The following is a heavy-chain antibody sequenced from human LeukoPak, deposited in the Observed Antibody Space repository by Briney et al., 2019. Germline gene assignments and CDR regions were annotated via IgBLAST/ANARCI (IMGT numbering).Heavy chain of an antibody. J-gene: IGHJ6*02. CDR1: GFTFSSYD. V-gene: IGHV3-13*01. CDR3: ARRPRNYGSGSYHYYYGMDV. Sequence: PGGSLRLSCAASGFTFSSYDMHWVRQAPGKGLEFVSAIGTXGDTYYPGSVKGRFTISRENAKNSLYLQMNSLRAGDTAVYYCARRPRNYGSGSYHYYYGMDVWGQGTTVTVSS. CDR2: IGTXGDT. D-gene: IGHD3-10*01.